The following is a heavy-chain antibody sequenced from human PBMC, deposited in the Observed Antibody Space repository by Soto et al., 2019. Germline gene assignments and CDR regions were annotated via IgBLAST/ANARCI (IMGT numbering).Heavy chain of an antibody. Sequence: EVQLLESGGGLVHPGGSLRLSCAASGFTFSYFAMSWVRQAPGKGLEWVSAISASGTNTYYAGSVKGRFTIARDNSKNTLYLQMNSLGDDDTAVYYCAKDRGGSGWSNFDNWGQGTLVTVSS. V-gene: IGHV3-23*01. CDR1: GFTFSYFA. CDR3: AKDRGGSGWSNFDN. CDR2: ISASGTNT. D-gene: IGHD6-19*01. J-gene: IGHJ4*02.